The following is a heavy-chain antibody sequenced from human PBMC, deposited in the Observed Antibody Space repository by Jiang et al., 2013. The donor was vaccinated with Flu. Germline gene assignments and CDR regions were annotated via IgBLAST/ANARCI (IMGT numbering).Heavy chain of an antibody. CDR3: ARDPGIAARHQRRFDY. V-gene: IGHV1-46*01. D-gene: IGHD6-6*01. J-gene: IGHJ4*02. CDR2: INPSGGST. Sequence: VQLVESGAEVKKPGASVKVSCKASGYTFTSYYMHWVRQAPGQGLEWMGIINPSGGSTSYAQKFQGRVTMTRDTSTSTVYMELSSLRSEDTAVYYCARDPGIAARHQRRFDYWGQGTLVTVS. CDR1: GYTFTSYY.